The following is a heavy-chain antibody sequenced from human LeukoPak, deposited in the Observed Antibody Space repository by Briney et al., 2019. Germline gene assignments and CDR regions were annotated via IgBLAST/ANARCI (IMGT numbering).Heavy chain of an antibody. CDR1: GYTFTGYY. J-gene: IGHJ6*03. Sequence: ASVKVSCKASGYTFTGYYMHWVRQAPGQGLEWMGRINPNSGGTNYAQKFQGRVTMTRDTSISTAYMELSRLRSEDTAVYYRARSDPYSSGWYDYYYYMDVWGKGTTVTVSS. CDR3: ARSDPYSSGWYDYYYYMDV. CDR2: INPNSGGT. V-gene: IGHV1-2*06. D-gene: IGHD6-19*01.